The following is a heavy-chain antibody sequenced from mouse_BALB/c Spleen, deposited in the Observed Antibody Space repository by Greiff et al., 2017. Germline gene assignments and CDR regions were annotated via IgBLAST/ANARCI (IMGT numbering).Heavy chain of an antibody. CDR1: GFNIKDYY. Sequence: VQLQQSGAELVRSGASVKLSCTASGFNIKDYYMHWVKQRPEQGLEWIGWIDPENGDTEYAPKFQGKATMTADTSSNTAYLQLSSLTSEDTAVYYCNAVRYASAYWGQGTLVTVSA. V-gene: IGHV14-4*02. D-gene: IGHD2-14*01. CDR2: IDPENGDT. CDR3: NAVRYASAY. J-gene: IGHJ3*01.